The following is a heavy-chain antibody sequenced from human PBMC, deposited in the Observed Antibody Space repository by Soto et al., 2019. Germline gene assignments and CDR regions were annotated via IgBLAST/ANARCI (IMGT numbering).Heavy chain of an antibody. CDR2: ISYDGSNK. J-gene: IGHJ4*02. D-gene: IGHD2-2*02. Sequence: QVQLVESGGGVVQPGRSLRLSCAASGFTFSSYAMRWVRQAPGKGLEWVAVISYDGSNKYYADSVKGRFTISRDNSKNTLYLQMNSLRAEDTAVYYCAREGLVPAATPWFDYWGQGTLFTVSS. CDR1: GFTFSSYA. V-gene: IGHV3-30-3*01. CDR3: AREGLVPAATPWFDY.